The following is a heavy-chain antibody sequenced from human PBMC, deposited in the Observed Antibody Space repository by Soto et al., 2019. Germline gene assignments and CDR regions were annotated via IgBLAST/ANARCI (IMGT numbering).Heavy chain of an antibody. D-gene: IGHD1-1*01. Sequence: QMQLEESGPGLVKPSETLSLTCSVSGGPVSDNDWHWIRQSPGKRLEWIGKLSSSGYTRYSPPLKSRVTKSLNSSKKQLSLKMTSVTAADAALYYCASNIWTDDADRDGTFNIWGQGTQVTVSS. J-gene: IGHJ3*02. CDR3: ASNIWTDDADRDGTFNI. V-gene: IGHV4-59*02. CDR1: GGPVSDND. CDR2: LSSSGYT.